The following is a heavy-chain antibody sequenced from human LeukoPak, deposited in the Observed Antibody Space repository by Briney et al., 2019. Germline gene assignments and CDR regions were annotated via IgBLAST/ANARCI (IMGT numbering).Heavy chain of an antibody. CDR3: ARDQGTDGGYVDT. CDR1: GGSISSSSYY. D-gene: IGHD5-12*01. V-gene: IGHV4-61*01. Sequence: SETLSLTCTVSGGSISSSSYYWGWIRQPPGKGQEWIGYIYYSGSTNYNPSLKSRVTISVDTSKNQFSLKLSSVTAADTAVYYCARDQGTDGGYVDTWGQGTLVTVSS. CDR2: IYYSGST. J-gene: IGHJ5*02.